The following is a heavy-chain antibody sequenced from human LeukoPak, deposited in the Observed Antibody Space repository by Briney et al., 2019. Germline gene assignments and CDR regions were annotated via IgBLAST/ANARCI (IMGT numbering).Heavy chain of an antibody. V-gene: IGHV5-10-1*01. Sequence: GESLKISCKGSGYSFTSYWIGWVRQMPGKGLEWMGRIDPSDSYSNYSPSFQGQVTISADKSISTAYLQWSSLEASDTAMYYCARQKAAGPFDYWGQGTLVTVSS. J-gene: IGHJ4*02. D-gene: IGHD6-13*01. CDR3: ARQKAAGPFDY. CDR2: IDPSDSYS. CDR1: GYSFTSYW.